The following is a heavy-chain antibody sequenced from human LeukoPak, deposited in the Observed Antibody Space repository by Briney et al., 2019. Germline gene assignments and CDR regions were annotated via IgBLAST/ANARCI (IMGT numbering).Heavy chain of an antibody. CDR3: ARHGIIDI. CDR2: IYTSGNT. J-gene: IGHJ3*02. D-gene: IGHD1-26*01. CDR1: GGSVSSGNYY. V-gene: IGHV4-61*02. Sequence: PSQTLSLTCTVSGGSVSSGNYYWTWIRQPAGKGLEWIGRIYTSGNTNYNPSLKSRVTISVDTSKNQFSLKLSSVTAADTAVYNCARHGIIDIWGQGTMVTVSS.